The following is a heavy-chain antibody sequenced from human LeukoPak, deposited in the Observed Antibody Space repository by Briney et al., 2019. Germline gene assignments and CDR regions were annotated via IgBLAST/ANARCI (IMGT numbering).Heavy chain of an antibody. CDR2: IYYSGST. CDR1: GGSISDYY. Sequence: PSETLSLTCTVSGGSISDYYWSWIRQPPGKGLEWIGYIYYSGSTNYNPSLKSRVIISVDTSKNQFSLKLSSVTAADTAVYYCARGRGLAGRSIDYWGQGTLVTVSS. D-gene: IGHD1-26*01. V-gene: IGHV4-59*12. J-gene: IGHJ4*02. CDR3: ARGRGLAGRSIDY.